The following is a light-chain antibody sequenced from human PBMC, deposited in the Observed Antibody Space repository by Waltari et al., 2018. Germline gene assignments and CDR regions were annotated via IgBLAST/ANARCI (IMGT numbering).Light chain of an antibody. J-gene: IGKJ4*01. CDR1: QSVDIY. CDR2: DAS. Sequence: EVMLTQSPATLSLSPGERATLSCRASQSVDIYLAWYQQKPGQAPRLLIYDASNRATGIPARFSGSGSGTDFTLTISSLEPEDFAIYYCQQRKHWPPLTFGGGTKVEIK. V-gene: IGKV3-11*01. CDR3: QQRKHWPPLT.